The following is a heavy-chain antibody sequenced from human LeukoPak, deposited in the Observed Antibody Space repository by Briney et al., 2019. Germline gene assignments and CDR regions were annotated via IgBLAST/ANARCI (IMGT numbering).Heavy chain of an antibody. J-gene: IGHJ5*02. V-gene: IGHV4-34*01. Sequence: SETLSLTCAVYGGSFSGYYWSWIRQPPGKGLEWIGEINHSGSTNYNPSLKSRVTISVDTSKNQFSLKLSSVTAADTAVYYCARGGTVVVPAAPPNWIDPWGQGTLVTVSS. D-gene: IGHD2-2*01. CDR2: INHSGST. CDR3: ARGGTVVVPAAPPNWIDP. CDR1: GGSFSGYY.